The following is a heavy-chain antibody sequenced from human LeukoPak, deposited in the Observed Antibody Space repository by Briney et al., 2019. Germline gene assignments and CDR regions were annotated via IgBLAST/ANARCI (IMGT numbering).Heavy chain of an antibody. V-gene: IGHV1-46*01. CDR1: GYTFTSYH. CDR2: INPGSGTT. Sequence: GASVTVSCKASGYTFTSYHIHWVRQAPGQGLEWMGLINPGSGTTMYSQKFQGRVTMTRDMSTSTVYMDLSSLRSEDAAVYYCARDGGYYDSSANLDHWGQGTLVTVSS. J-gene: IGHJ4*02. D-gene: IGHD3-22*01. CDR3: ARDGGYYDSSANLDH.